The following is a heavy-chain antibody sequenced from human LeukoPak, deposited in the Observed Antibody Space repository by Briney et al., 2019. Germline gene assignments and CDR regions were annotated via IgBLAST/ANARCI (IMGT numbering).Heavy chain of an antibody. Sequence: GSLRLSCAASGFTFSPYTMNWVRQAPGKGLEWVSSISGSSSYIYYADSVKGRFTISRDNAKNSLYLQMNSLRAEDTAVYYCANWDSGSYSFDYWGQGTLVTVSS. D-gene: IGHD1-26*01. V-gene: IGHV3-21*01. CDR1: GFTFSPYT. CDR2: ISGSSSYI. J-gene: IGHJ4*02. CDR3: ANWDSGSYSFDY.